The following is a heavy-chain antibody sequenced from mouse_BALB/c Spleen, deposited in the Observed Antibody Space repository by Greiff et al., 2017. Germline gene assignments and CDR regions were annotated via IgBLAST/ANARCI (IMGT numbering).Heavy chain of an antibody. CDR2: INSNGGST. CDR3: ARELSFDY. CDR1: GFTFSSYG. J-gene: IGHJ2*01. Sequence: EVQVVESGGGLVQPGGSLKLSCAASGFTFSSYGMSWVRQTPDKRLELVATINSNGGSTYYPDSVKGRFTISRDNSKNTLYLQMSSLKSEDTAMYYCARELSFDYWGQGTTLTVSS. V-gene: IGHV5-6-3*01.